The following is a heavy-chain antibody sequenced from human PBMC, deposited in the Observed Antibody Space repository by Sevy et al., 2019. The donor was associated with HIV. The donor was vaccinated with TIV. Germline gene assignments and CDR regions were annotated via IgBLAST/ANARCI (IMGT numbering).Heavy chain of an antibody. CDR1: GFSLETFW. Sequence: GGSLRLSCAASGFSLETFWIHWVRQAPGKGLEWVGRIKSNSDGGTTDYAAPLGGRFTMSRDDSENKIYLQINNLKIEDTAVYYCATAPGTGYWGQGTLVTVSS. V-gene: IGHV3-15*01. J-gene: IGHJ4*02. CDR3: ATAPGTGY. CDR2: IKSNSDGGTT. D-gene: IGHD3-10*01.